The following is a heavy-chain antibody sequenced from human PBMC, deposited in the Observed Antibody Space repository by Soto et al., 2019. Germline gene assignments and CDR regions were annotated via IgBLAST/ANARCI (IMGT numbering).Heavy chain of an antibody. CDR1: GGAFSSYA. Sequence: QVQLVQSGAEVKKPGSSVKVSCKASGGAFSSYAISWVRQAPGQGLEWMGGNLPLFNITNYAQKFQGRVTITAAEPTSTAYMDLSNLTSEDTAVYYCARRRLCYGSGYFDLWGRGPLITVSS. D-gene: IGHD3-10*01. CDR3: ARRRLCYGSGYFDL. CDR2: NLPLFNIT. J-gene: IGHJ2*01. V-gene: IGHV1-69*01.